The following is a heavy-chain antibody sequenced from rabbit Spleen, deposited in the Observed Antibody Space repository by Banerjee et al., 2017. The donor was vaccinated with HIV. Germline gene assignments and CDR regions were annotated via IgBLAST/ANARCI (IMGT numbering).Heavy chain of an antibody. CDR2: IGTIIGNT. CDR3: ARGDVVNSGSSNGYKL. Sequence: QEQLEESGGRLVQPGGSLTLSCKGSGFTISSYWMNWVRQAPGKGLEWIACIGTIIGNTYYATWAKGRFTITRSTSLNTVTLQLNSLTAADTATYFCARGDVVNSGSSNGYKLWGPGTLVTVS. CDR1: GFTISSYW. J-gene: IGHJ6*01. D-gene: IGHD1-1*01. V-gene: IGHV1S47*01.